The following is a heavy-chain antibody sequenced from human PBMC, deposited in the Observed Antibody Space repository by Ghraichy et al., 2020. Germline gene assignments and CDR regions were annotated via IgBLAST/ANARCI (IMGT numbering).Heavy chain of an antibody. CDR1: GGSISSSSYY. CDR3: ASRLGQQPHLGYFDL. J-gene: IGHJ2*01. D-gene: IGHD6-13*01. V-gene: IGHV4-39*01. CDR2: IYYSGST. Sequence: SETLSLTCTVSGGSISSSSYYWGWIRQPPGKGLEWIGSIYYSGSTYYNPSLKSRVTISVDTSKNQFSLKLSSVTAADTAVYYCASRLGQQPHLGYFDLWGRGTLFTVSS.